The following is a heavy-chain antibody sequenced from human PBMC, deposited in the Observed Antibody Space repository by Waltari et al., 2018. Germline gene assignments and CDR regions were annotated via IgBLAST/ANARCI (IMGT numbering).Heavy chain of an antibody. CDR2: MNPNSGNP. V-gene: IGHV1-8*03. J-gene: IGHJ4*02. D-gene: IGHD6-6*01. Sequence: QVQLVQSGAERKKPGASVQVYCKASGYSLTSYDSNWVRQATRKGLEWMGWMNPNSGNPGYAQKFQGRVTITRNTSRSTAYMELSSLRSEDTAVYYCAREAVQIPYSSSPYYFDYWGQGTLVTVSS. CDR1: GYSLTSYD. CDR3: AREAVQIPYSSSPYYFDY.